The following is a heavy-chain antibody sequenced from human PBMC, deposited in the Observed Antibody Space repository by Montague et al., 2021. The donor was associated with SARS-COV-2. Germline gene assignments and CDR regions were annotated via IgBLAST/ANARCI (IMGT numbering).Heavy chain of an antibody. CDR3: ARRTYDILTGFDCGMDV. Sequence: PALVKPTQTLTLTCTFSGFSLSTSGMCVSWIRQPPGKALEWLARIDWDDDKYYSTSLKTRLTISKDTSKNQVVLTMTNMDPVDTATYYCARRTYDILTGFDCGMDVWGKGTTVTVSS. J-gene: IGHJ6*04. V-gene: IGHV2-70*11. D-gene: IGHD3-9*01. CDR2: IDWDDDK. CDR1: GFSLSTSGMC.